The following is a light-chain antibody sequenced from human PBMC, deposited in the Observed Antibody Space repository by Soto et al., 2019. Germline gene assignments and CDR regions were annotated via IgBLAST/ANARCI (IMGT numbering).Light chain of an antibody. Sequence: IQMTQSPSSLSASVGDRVTITCQASQDISNYLNWYQQKPGKAPKLLIYDASNLETGVPSRFSGSGSGTEFTFTISSLQPEDIATYYCQQYDTLLAFGQGTRLEI. V-gene: IGKV1-33*01. CDR3: QQYDTLLA. CDR2: DAS. CDR1: QDISNY. J-gene: IGKJ5*01.